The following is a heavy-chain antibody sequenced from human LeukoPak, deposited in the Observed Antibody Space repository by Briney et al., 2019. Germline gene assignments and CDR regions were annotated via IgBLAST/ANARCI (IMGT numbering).Heavy chain of an antibody. Sequence: GASLRLSCAASGFTFSSYAMIWVRQAPGKGLEWVSAIGGSGTSTFYADSVKGRFTTSRDNSKNTLYLQMNSLRAEVTAVYYCAKTSQGHPPYYCSMDVWGQGTTVTVSS. CDR2: IGGSGTST. V-gene: IGHV3-23*01. J-gene: IGHJ6*02. CDR1: GFTFSSYA. CDR3: AKTSQGHPPYYCSMDV.